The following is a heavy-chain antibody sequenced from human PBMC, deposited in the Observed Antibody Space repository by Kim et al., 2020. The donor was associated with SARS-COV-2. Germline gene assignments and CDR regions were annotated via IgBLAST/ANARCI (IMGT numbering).Heavy chain of an antibody. D-gene: IGHD1-26*01. CDR2: IRSKANSYAT. J-gene: IGHJ3*02. CDR3: TRPSTIVGATTYAFDI. V-gene: IGHV3-73*01. CDR1: GFTFSGSA. Sequence: GGSLRLSCAASGFTFSGSAMHWVRQASGKGLEWVGRIRSKANSYATAYAASVKGRFTISRDDSKNTAYLQMNSLKTEDTAVYYCTRPSTIVGATTYAFDIWGQGTMVTVSS.